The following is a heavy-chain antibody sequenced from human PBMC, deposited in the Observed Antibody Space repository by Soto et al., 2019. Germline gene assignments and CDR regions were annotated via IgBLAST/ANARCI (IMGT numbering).Heavy chain of an antibody. Sequence: QVQVMQSGAEVKKPGDSVKVSCETSGYIFSDYGINWVRQAPGQGLGWMGWISGYSGNANLAQKFQGRVSMTTDKSKRKASMELRWRRSDYTAVYYCAKRTSGTTWGESDCWGQGTLVTVSS. CDR1: GYIFSDYG. J-gene: IGHJ4*02. CDR3: AKRTSGTTWGESDC. D-gene: IGHD4-17*01. CDR2: ISGYSGNA. V-gene: IGHV1-18*04.